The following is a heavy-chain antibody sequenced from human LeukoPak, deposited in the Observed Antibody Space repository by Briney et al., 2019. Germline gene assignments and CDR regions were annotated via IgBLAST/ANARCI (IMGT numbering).Heavy chain of an antibody. J-gene: IGHJ4*02. Sequence: GSLRLSCAASGFTFSSYAMSWVRQAPGKGLEWVSAISGSGGSTYYADSVKGRFTISRDNSKNTLYLQMNSLRAEDTAVYYCAKRKTSPYYFDYWGQGTLVTVSS. V-gene: IGHV3-23*01. CDR3: AKRKTSPYYFDY. CDR1: GFTFSSYA. CDR2: ISGSGGST.